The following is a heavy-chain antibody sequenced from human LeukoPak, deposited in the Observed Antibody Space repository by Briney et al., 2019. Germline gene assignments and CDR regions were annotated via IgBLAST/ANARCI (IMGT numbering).Heavy chain of an antibody. CDR1: GFPFSGYS. J-gene: IGHJ4*02. CDR3: AREFEYSTSGAGY. D-gene: IGHD6-6*01. Sequence: PGGSLRLSCAGSGFPFSGYSMSWVRQTPAKGLEWVSSMSILSGITYYAESVKGRFTVSRDNAKNLLHLQMNSLRVEDTAIYYCAREFEYSTSGAGYWGQGTLVTVSS. V-gene: IGHV3-21*01. CDR2: MSILSGIT.